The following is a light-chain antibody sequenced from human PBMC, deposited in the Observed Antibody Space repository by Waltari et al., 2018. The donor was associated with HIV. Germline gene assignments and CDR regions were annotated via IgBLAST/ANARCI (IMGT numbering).Light chain of an antibody. CDR1: SSDVGSYNL. CDR3: CSYAGSSTFVV. J-gene: IGLJ2*01. CDR2: EVS. V-gene: IGLV2-23*02. Sequence: QSALTQPAYVSGSPGQSIPTASPGTSSDVGSYNLIYWYQQPPGKAPKLMIYEVSKRPSGVSNRFSGSKSGNTASLTISGLQAEDEADYYCCSYAGSSTFVVFGGGTKLTVL.